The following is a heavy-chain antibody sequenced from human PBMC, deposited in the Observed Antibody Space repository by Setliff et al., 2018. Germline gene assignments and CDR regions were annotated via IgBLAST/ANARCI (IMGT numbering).Heavy chain of an antibody. CDR1: GFTFSSYS. D-gene: IGHD6-6*01. J-gene: IGHJ4*02. CDR3: ARGRNIAARLLDS. CDR2: ISSSGSYI. V-gene: IGHV3-21*01. Sequence: PGGSLRLSCAASGFTFSSYSMNWVRQAPGKGLEWVSFISSSGSYIYYGDSVKGRFTISRDNAKNSLYLQMNSLRAEDTAVYYCARGRNIAARLLDSWGQGTLVTVSS.